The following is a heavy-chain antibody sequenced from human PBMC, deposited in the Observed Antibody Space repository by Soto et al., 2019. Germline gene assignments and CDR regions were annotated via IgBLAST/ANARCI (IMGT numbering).Heavy chain of an antibody. V-gene: IGHV1-24*01. CDR2: FDPEDGET. CDR1: GYTLTELS. D-gene: IGHD4-17*01. CDR3: ARMLVTTPSFDY. Sequence: ASVKVACKVSGYTLTELSMHWVRQAPGEGLEWMGGFDPEDGETIYAQKFQGRVTMTEDTSTDTAYMELSSLRSEDTAVYYCARMLVTTPSFDYWGQGTLVTVSS. J-gene: IGHJ4*02.